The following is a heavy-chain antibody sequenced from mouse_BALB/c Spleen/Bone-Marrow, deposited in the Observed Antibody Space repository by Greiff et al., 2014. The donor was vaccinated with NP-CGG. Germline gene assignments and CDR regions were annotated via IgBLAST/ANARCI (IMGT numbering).Heavy chain of an antibody. CDR3: ARITTATGAMDY. V-gene: IGHV2-9*02. Sequence: VMLVESGPGLVAPSQSLPISCTVSGFSLTSYGVHWVRQPPGKGLEWLGVIWADGSTNYNSALMSRLSISKDNSKSQVFLKMNSLQTDDTAMYYCARITTATGAMDYWGQGTPVTVSS. D-gene: IGHD1-2*01. J-gene: IGHJ4*01. CDR1: GFSLTSYG. CDR2: IWADGST.